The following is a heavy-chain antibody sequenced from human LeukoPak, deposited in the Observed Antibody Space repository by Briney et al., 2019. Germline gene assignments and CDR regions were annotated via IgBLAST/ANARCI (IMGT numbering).Heavy chain of an antibody. CDR1: GFTFSSYG. J-gene: IGHJ3*02. Sequence: RPGGSLRLSCAASGFTFSSYGMHWVRQAPGKGLEWVAVISYDGSNKYYADSVKGRFTISRDNSKNTLYLQMNSLRAEDTAVYYCAKDHYYGSGSKSWDAFDIWGQGTMVTVSS. CDR2: ISYDGSNK. CDR3: AKDHYYGSGSKSWDAFDI. V-gene: IGHV3-30*18. D-gene: IGHD3-10*01.